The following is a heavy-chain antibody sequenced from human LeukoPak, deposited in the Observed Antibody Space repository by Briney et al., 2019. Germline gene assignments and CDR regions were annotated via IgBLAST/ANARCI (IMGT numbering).Heavy chain of an antibody. CDR2: INPSGGST. V-gene: IGHV1-46*01. D-gene: IGHD1-26*01. CDR1: GYTFTGYY. Sequence: SVKVSFKASGYTFTGYYMHWVRQAPGQGLEWMGIINPSGGSTSYAQKFQGRVTMTRDMSTSTVYMELSSLRSEDTAVYYCARDVPRGSYDFDYWGQGTLVTVSS. J-gene: IGHJ4*02. CDR3: ARDVPRGSYDFDY.